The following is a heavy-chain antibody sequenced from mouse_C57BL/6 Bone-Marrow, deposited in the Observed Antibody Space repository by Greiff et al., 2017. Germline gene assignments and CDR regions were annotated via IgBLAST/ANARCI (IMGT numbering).Heavy chain of an antibody. Sequence: VQLQQSGAELVRPGASVKLSCTASGFNIKDYYMHWVKQRPEQGLEWIGRIDPEDGDTEYAPKFQGKATMTADTSSNTAYLQLSSLTSEDTAVYYCTHYGSRQYFDVWGTGTTVTVSS. J-gene: IGHJ1*03. D-gene: IGHD1-1*01. V-gene: IGHV14-1*01. CDR2: IDPEDGDT. CDR1: GFNIKDYY. CDR3: THYGSRQYFDV.